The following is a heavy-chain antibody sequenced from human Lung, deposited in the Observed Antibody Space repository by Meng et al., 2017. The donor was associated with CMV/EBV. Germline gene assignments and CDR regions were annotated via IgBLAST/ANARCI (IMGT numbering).Heavy chain of an antibody. Sequence: SXXVSCKASGGTSNTYTFDWVRQAPGRGLEWMGGIIPYLDESNYAQTFQGRLTITSDRSTAAFMELTSLRSEDTAVYFCAGRGPYGRVLNVWGQGTWGTVSS. CDR3: AGRGPYGRVLNV. J-gene: IGHJ3*01. V-gene: IGHV1-69*10. D-gene: IGHD3-10*01. CDR2: IIPYLDES. CDR1: GGTSNTYT.